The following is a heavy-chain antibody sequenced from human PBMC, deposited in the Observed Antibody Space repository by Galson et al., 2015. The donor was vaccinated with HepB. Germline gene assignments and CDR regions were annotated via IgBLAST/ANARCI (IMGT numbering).Heavy chain of an antibody. V-gene: IGHV3-49*03. Sequence: SLRLSCAASGFTFGDYAINWFRQAPGKGLEWVGFIRSKAYGGSTESAASVKGRFTISRDDSKSVVYLQMNSLETEDTAVYYCTGASDTTASYYYYGMDVWGQGTTVTVSS. CDR2: IRSKAYGGST. CDR1: GFTFGDYA. CDR3: TGASDTTASYYYYGMDV. J-gene: IGHJ6*02. D-gene: IGHD1-1*01.